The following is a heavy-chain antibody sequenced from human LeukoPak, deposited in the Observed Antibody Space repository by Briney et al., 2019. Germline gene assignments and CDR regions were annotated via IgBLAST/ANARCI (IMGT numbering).Heavy chain of an antibody. CDR2: IYYSGST. Sequence: SEPLSLTRTVSGGSISSYYWSWIRQPPGKGLEWIGYIYYSGSTNYNPSLKSRVTISVDTSKNQFSLKLSSVTAADTAVYYCARVQSDYYDSSGYYYFDYWGQGTLVTVSS. V-gene: IGHV4-59*01. J-gene: IGHJ4*02. CDR3: ARVQSDYYDSSGYYYFDY. CDR1: GGSISSYY. D-gene: IGHD3-22*01.